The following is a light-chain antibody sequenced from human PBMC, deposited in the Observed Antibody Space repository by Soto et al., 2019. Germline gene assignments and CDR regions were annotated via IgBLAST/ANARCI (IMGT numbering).Light chain of an antibody. J-gene: IGKJ2*01. CDR3: RHYSRSPPYT. CDR2: GAS. Sequence: EIVLTQSPDTLSLSPGERSTVSCRASQSVSNNDLAWYQQRPGQAPRLVLYGASTRPTGIPDRFSGGGSGTKFILTISRLEPEDFSVYYCRHYSRSPPYTFGQGTKLDIK. CDR1: QSVSNND. V-gene: IGKV3-20*01.